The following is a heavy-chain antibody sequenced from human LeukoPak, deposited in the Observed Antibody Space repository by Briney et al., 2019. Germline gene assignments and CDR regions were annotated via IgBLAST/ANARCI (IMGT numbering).Heavy chain of an antibody. Sequence: SETLSLTCAVSGASISSGGYSRSWIRQPPGKGLEWIGYIYHSGSTYYNPSLKSRVTISVHRSKNQFSLKLSSVTAADTAVYYCARGTLFSFYYFDYWGQGTLVTVSS. CDR2: IYHSGST. J-gene: IGHJ4*02. CDR1: GASISSGGYS. V-gene: IGHV4-30-2*01. CDR3: ARGTLFSFYYFDY. D-gene: IGHD3-9*01.